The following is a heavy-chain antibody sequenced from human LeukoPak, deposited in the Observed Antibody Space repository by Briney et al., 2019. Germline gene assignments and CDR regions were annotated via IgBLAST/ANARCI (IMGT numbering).Heavy chain of an antibody. CDR3: ARSLGARKWASSLNFDY. D-gene: IGHD6-13*01. V-gene: IGHV1-46*01. J-gene: IGHJ4*02. CDR1: GYTFTSYN. CDR2: INPSGGST. Sequence: ASVKVSCKASGYTFTSYNMHWVRQAPGQGLELMGIINPSGGSTSYAQKFQGRVTMTRDTSTSTVYMELSSLRSEDTAVYYCARSLGARKWASSLNFDYWGQGTLVTVSS.